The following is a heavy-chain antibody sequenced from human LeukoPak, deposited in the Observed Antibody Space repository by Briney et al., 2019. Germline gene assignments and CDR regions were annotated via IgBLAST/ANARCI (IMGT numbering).Heavy chain of an antibody. D-gene: IGHD2-21*02. J-gene: IGHJ4*02. CDR2: ISSSGSTI. V-gene: IGHV3-11*01. CDR1: GFTFSDYY. CDR3: ARDLLVVVTALAGFDY. Sequence: PGGFLRLSCAASGFTFSDYYMSWIRQAPGKGLEGVSYISSSGSTIYYADSVKGRFTISRDNAKNSLYLQMNSLRAEDTAVYYCARDLLVVVTALAGFDYWGQGTLVTVSS.